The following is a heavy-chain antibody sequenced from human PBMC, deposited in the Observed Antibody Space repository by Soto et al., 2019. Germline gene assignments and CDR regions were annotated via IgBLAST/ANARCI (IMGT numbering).Heavy chain of an antibody. CDR3: VRDRYSSSWHLNWCHP. J-gene: IGHJ5*02. V-gene: IGHV4-59*01. CDR2: IYYSGST. CDR1: GGSISSYY. D-gene: IGHD6-13*01. Sequence: SETLSLTCTVSGGSISSYYWSWIRQPPGKGLEWIGYIYYSGSTNYNPSLKSRVTISVDTSKNQFSLKLSSVTAADTAVYYCVRDRYSSSWHLNWCHPWGQGTLVTVS.